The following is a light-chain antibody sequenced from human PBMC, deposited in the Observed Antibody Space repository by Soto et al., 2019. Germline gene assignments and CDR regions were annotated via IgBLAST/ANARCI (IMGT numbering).Light chain of an antibody. CDR2: RTS. CDR3: QQYGSLPRT. J-gene: IGKJ1*01. Sequence: EIVFTQSPGTLSLSPGQGATLSCRASQSLSSIYLAWYQQKPGQAPRLLIYRTSSRATGIPDRFSGSEAETDFTLTISRLEPDDSAVYYCQQYGSLPRTFGPGTQVDIK. V-gene: IGKV3-20*01. CDR1: QSLSSIY.